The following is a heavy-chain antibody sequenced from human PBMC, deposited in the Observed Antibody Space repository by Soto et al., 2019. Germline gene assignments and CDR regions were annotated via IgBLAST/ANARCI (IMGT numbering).Heavy chain of an antibody. CDR3: AKDLQAYGDYDEYCSGMDV. Sequence: QVQLVESGGGEVQPGRSLTISCAASGFTFSTYGMHWVRQTPGKGLEWVAVISYDGTTKFYSDAVKGRFTISRDNFKTTLTLQMNSLRADDTAVYSCAKDLQAYGDYDEYCSGMDVWGLGTRVTVSS. CDR1: GFTFSTYG. J-gene: IGHJ6*02. D-gene: IGHD5-12*01. CDR2: ISYDGTTK. V-gene: IGHV3-30*18.